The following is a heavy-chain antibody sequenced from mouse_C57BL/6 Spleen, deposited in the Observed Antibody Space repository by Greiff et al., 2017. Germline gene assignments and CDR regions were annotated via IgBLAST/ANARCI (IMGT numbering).Heavy chain of an antibody. Sequence: VQLQQSGAELVRPGSSVKLSCKASGYTFTSYWMHWVKQRPIQGLEWIGNIDPSDSETHYNQKFKDKATLTVDKSSSTAYMQLSSLTSEDSAVYYCARGSNYGGDAMDYWGQGTSVTVSS. J-gene: IGHJ4*01. V-gene: IGHV1-52*01. CDR1: GYTFTSYW. CDR3: ARGSNYGGDAMDY. CDR2: IDPSDSET. D-gene: IGHD2-5*01.